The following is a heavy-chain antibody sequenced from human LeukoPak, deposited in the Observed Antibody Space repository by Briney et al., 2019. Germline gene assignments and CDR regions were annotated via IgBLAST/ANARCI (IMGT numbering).Heavy chain of an antibody. Sequence: SETLSLTCTVSGYSISNGYYWGWIRQSPGKGLEWIGSFYHSGSTYYTASLKSRVTISVDTSKNHFSLKLNSVTAADTAVYYCARFVVAATHITMDVWGKGTTVTVSS. CDR1: GYSISNGYY. J-gene: IGHJ6*03. V-gene: IGHV4-38-2*02. CDR3: ARFVVAATHITMDV. D-gene: IGHD2-15*01. CDR2: FYHSGST.